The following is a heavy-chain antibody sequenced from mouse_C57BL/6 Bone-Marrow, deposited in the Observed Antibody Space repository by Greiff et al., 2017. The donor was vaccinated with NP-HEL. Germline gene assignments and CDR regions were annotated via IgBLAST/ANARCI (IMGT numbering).Heavy chain of an antibody. V-gene: IGHV1-26*01. D-gene: IGHD1-1*01. J-gene: IGHJ4*01. CDR3: ARDGSSPYYAMDY. Sequence: EVQLQQSGPELVKPGASVKISCKASGYTFTDYYMNWVKQSHGKSLELIGDINPNNGGTSYNQKFKGKATLTVDKSSSTAYMELRSLTSEDSAVYYCARDGSSPYYAMDYWGQGTSVTVSS. CDR1: GYTFTDYY. CDR2: INPNNGGT.